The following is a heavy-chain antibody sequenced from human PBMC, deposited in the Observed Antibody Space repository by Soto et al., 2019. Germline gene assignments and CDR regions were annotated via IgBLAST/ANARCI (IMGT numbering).Heavy chain of an antibody. V-gene: IGHV1-69*02. CDR3: ASMGELEYSSSSVGPRYYYYMDV. Sequence: QVQLVQSGAEVKKPGSSVKVSCTASGGTFSSYTISWVRQAPGQGLEWMGRIIPILGIANYAQKFQGSVTMTADKSTRPAYMEMSSLRSEDTAVYYCASMGELEYSSSSVGPRYYYYMDVWGKGTTVTVSS. J-gene: IGHJ6*03. CDR2: IIPILGIA. D-gene: IGHD6-6*01. CDR1: GGTFSSYT.